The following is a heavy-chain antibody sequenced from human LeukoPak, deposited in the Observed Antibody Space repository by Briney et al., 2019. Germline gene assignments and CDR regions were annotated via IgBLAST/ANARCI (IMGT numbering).Heavy chain of an antibody. CDR3: ARDHSSGGFYFDY. Sequence: PGGSLRLSCAASGFTVSSNYMSWVRQAPGKGLEWVSVIYSGGSTYYADSVKGRFTISRDTSKNTLYLQMNSLRAEDTAVYYCARDHSSGGFYFDYWGQGTLVTVSS. CDR1: GFTVSSNY. CDR2: IYSGGST. V-gene: IGHV3-66*01. J-gene: IGHJ4*02. D-gene: IGHD6-19*01.